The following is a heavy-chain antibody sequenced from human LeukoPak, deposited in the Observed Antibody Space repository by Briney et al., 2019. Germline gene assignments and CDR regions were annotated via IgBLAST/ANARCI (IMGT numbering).Heavy chain of an antibody. CDR1: GSTFSSYW. V-gene: IGHV3-7*01. D-gene: IGHD1-26*01. CDR2: IKQDGSEK. J-gene: IGHJ4*02. CDR3: ARARAFGSYYGDYYFDY. Sequence: GGSLRLSCAASGSTFSSYWMSWVRQAPGKGLEWVANIKQDGSEKYYVDSVKGRFTISRDNARNPLYLQMNSLRAEDTAVYYCARARAFGSYYGDYYFDYWGQGTLVTVSS.